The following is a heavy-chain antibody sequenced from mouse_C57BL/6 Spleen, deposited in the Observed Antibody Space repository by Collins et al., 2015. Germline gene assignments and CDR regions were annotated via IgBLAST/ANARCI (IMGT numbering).Heavy chain of an antibody. CDR3: ARGGNYAMDY. CDR1: GFTFSSFG. J-gene: IGHJ4*01. V-gene: IGHV5-17*02. CDR2: ISSGSSTI. Sequence: DVQLVESGGGLVQPGGSRKLSCAASGFTFSSFGMHWVRQAPEKGLEWVAYISSGSSTIYYADTVKGRFTISRDNPKNTLFLQMTSLRSEDTAMYYCARGGNYAMDYWGQGTSVTVSS.